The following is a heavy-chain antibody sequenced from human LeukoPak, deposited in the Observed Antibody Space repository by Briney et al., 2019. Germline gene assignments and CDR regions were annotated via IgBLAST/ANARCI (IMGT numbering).Heavy chain of an antibody. CDR3: ARGRQQLGLFDY. D-gene: IGHD6-13*01. CDR1: GFTFSSYA. V-gene: IGHV3-30-3*01. CDR2: ISYDGSNK. J-gene: IGHJ4*02. Sequence: GRSLRLSCAASGFTFSSYAMHWVRQAPGKGLEWVAVISYDGSNKYYADSVKGRFTISRDNSKNTLYLQMNSLRAEDTAVYYCARGRQQLGLFDYWGQGTLVTVSS.